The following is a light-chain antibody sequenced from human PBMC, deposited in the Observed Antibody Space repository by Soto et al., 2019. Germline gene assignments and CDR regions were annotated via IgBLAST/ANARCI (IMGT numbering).Light chain of an antibody. CDR2: AAS. Sequence: AIRMTQSPSSFSASTGDRVSITCRATQDIGTYLAWYQVKPGKAPKLLIYAASTLESGVPSRFSATVSGTEFSLTITSLQPEDFATYYCQQLFDSPITFGQGTRLEIK. V-gene: IGKV1-8*01. CDR1: QDIGTY. CDR3: QQLFDSPIT. J-gene: IGKJ5*01.